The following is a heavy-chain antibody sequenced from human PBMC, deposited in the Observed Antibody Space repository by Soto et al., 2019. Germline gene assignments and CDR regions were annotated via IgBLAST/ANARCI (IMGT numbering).Heavy chain of an antibody. Sequence: GSLRLSCAASGFTFSSYWISLVRQAPGKGLEWAANIKQDGSEKYYVDSVKGRFTISRDNAKNSLYLQMNSLRAEDTAVYYCARAGACGDFAYYYYYGMDVWGQGTTVTVSS. CDR3: ARAGACGDFAYYYYYGMDV. CDR1: GFTFSSYW. J-gene: IGHJ6*02. D-gene: IGHD3-3*01. CDR2: IKQDGSEK. V-gene: IGHV3-7*03.